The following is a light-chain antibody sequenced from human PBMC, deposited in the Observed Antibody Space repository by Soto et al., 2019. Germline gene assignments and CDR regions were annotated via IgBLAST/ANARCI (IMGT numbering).Light chain of an antibody. Sequence: EIVLTQSPDTLSLSPGERGTISCRASQTIGNNYLAWYQQKPGQAPRLLIYDASRRATGIPDRFTGSGSGADFALTISRLEPDDFAVYYCQQCAYSPRTFGQGTKVEVK. CDR2: DAS. J-gene: IGKJ1*01. CDR3: QQCAYSPRT. V-gene: IGKV3-20*01. CDR1: QTIGNNY.